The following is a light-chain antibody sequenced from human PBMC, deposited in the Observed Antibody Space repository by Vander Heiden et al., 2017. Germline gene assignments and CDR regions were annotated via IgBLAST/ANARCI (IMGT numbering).Light chain of an antibody. CDR2: DVS. Sequence: QSALTQPASVSGSPGQSITISCTGTSSDIGTYNFVSWYQHPPGKAPKLMIYDVSDRPSGVSDRFSGSKSGNTASLTISGLQAEDEADYYCSSYTSSTTVVFGGGTTRTVL. CDR3: SSYTSSTTVV. V-gene: IGLV2-14*03. J-gene: IGLJ3*02. CDR1: SSDIGTYNF.